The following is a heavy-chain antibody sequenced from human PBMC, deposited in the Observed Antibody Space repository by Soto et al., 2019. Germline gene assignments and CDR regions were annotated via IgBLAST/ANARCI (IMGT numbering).Heavy chain of an antibody. J-gene: IGHJ4*02. CDR2: ISVFNGDT. CDR1: GDTYTTFN. V-gene: IGHV1-18*01. D-gene: IGHD3-16*01. CDR3: AREDRSASGANFDL. Sequence: QVQLVQSGAELKKPGASVKVSCKASGDTYTTFNVSWLRQAPGQGLEWMGWISVFNGDTNYAQKFQGRVTMTTDTSTGTVFMDLRTLRPDDTALYSCAREDRSASGANFDLWGQGTLVNVSS.